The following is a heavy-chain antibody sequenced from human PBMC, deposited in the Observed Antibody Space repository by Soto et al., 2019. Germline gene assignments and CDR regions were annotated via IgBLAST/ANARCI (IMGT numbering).Heavy chain of an antibody. CDR3: ARESEAYDFWSGYYTDYYYYYGMDV. J-gene: IGHJ6*02. CDR2: IWYDGSNK. Sequence: PGGSLRLSCAASGFTFSSYGMHWVRQAPGKGLEWVAVIWYDGSNKYYADSVKGRFTISRDNSKNTLYLQMNSLRAEDTAVYYCARESEAYDFWSGYYTDYYYYYGMDVWGQGTTVTVSS. CDR1: GFTFSSYG. D-gene: IGHD3-3*01. V-gene: IGHV3-33*01.